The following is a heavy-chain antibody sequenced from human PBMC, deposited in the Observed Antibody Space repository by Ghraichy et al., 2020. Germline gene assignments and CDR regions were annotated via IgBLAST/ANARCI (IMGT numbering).Heavy chain of an antibody. D-gene: IGHD4-17*01. J-gene: IGHJ4*02. Sequence: ESLNISCTVSGCSMTSYWSWIRQSAGKGLEWIGRIYSSGSFNYNASLRSRVTLSVDTSKNQFSLNLKSVTAADTAVYSCARVREGLYGSDYFDTWSQGIVVPVSS. CDR3: ARVREGLYGSDYFDT. CDR2: IYSSGSF. CDR1: GCSMTSY. V-gene: IGHV4-4*07.